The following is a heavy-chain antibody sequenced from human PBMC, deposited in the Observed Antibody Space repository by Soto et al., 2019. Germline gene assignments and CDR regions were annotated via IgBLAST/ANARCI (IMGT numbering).Heavy chain of an antibody. V-gene: IGHV4-34*01. CDR2: INHSGST. D-gene: IGHD1-26*01. CDR3: ARDRGMWELHRYYYYGMDV. J-gene: IGHJ6*04. CDR1: CGSFSGYY. Sequence: SETLSLTCAVYCGSFSGYYWSWIRQPPGKGLEWIGEINHSGSTNYNPSLKSRVSISADMSKNQISLKLSSVTAADTAVYYCARDRGMWELHRYYYYGMDVWGKGTTVTVPS.